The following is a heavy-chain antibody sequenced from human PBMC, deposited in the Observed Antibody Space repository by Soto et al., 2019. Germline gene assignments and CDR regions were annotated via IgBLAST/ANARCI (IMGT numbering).Heavy chain of an antibody. D-gene: IGHD5-12*01. CDR3: ATPRDDYTEVDDAFDI. CDR2: IIPIFGTA. Sequence: ASVKVSCKASGGTFSSYAISWVRQAPGQGLEWMGGIIPIFGTANYAQKFQGRVTITADESTSTAYMELSSLRSEDTAVYYCATPRDDYTEVDDAFDIWGQGTMVTVSS. CDR1: GGTFSSYA. J-gene: IGHJ3*02. V-gene: IGHV1-69*13.